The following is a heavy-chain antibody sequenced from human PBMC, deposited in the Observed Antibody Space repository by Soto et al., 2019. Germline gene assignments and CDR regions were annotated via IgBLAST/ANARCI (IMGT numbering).Heavy chain of an antibody. D-gene: IGHD1-26*01. CDR1: GFVFSVYY. V-gene: IGHV3-74*03. J-gene: IGHJ4*02. Sequence: EVQLEQSGGGLVQPGESLRLSCAASGFVFSVYYMHWVRQVPGKAPVWVARISDDGKNTTYADSVKGRFTISRDNAKDTLYLQMSRLGPEDTAVYYCVREDGVVGASSAFDSWGQGTLVTVSS. CDR3: VREDGVVGASSAFDS. CDR2: ISDDGKNT.